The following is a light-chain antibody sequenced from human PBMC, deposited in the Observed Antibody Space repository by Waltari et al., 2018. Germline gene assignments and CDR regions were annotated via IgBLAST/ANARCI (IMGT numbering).Light chain of an antibody. Sequence: DIVMTQSPATLSVSPGETVTLSCRASHYIFNNLAWYQQTPGQAPRLLIYAASSRATGIPARFSGSGSGTDFTLTISSLQSEDFAIYYCQQHNNWPISFGPGTKVDIK. V-gene: IGKV3-15*01. J-gene: IGKJ3*01. CDR1: HYIFNN. CDR2: AAS. CDR3: QQHNNWPIS.